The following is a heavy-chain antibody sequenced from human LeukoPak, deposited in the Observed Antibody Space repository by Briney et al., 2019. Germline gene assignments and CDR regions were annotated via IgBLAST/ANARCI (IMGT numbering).Heavy chain of an antibody. CDR3: ARDPGGLDFLSRYYPLDY. CDR1: GYTFTGYY. V-gene: IGHV1-2*02. CDR2: INPHSGGT. Sequence: GPVKVSCKASGYTFTGYYMHWVRQAPGQGLELMGWINPHSGGTNYAQKFQGRVTMTRDTSISTAYMELSRLRSDDTAVYYCARDPGGLDFLSRYYPLDYWGQGTLVTVSS. J-gene: IGHJ4*02. D-gene: IGHD3-3*01.